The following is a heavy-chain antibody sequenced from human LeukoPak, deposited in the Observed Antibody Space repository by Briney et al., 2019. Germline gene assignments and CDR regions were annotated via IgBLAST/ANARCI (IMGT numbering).Heavy chain of an antibody. CDR3: ARGRTRGLYYYYGMDV. CDR2: IYSGGST. CDR1: GFTLSNYW. Sequence: GGSLRHSCAAAGFTLSNYWMSWVRQAPGKGLEWVSVIYSGGSTYYADSVKGRFTISRDNSKNTLYLQMNSLRAEDTAVYYCARGRTRGLYYYYGMDVWGQGTTVTVSS. J-gene: IGHJ6*02. V-gene: IGHV3-66*01.